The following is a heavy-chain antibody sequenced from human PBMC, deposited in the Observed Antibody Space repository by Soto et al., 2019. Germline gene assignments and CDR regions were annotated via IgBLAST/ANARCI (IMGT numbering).Heavy chain of an antibody. D-gene: IGHD2-21*02. V-gene: IGHV2-5*01. CDR2: FYWNDDK. J-gene: IGHJ4*02. CDR1: GFSLTTSGVA. Sequence: QLTLTESGPTLVTPTQTLTLTCSFSGFSLTTSGVAVGWFRQPPGKAPEWLALFYWNDDKRYSPSLRSRLTVTVDSSNNQVVLTRANVDPVDSGTYYCAHRATSTDDFYFDYWGQGTLVTVSS. CDR3: AHRATSTDDFYFDY.